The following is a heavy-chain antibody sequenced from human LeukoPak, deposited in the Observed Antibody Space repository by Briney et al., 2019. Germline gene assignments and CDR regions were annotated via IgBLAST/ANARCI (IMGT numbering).Heavy chain of an antibody. CDR1: GFTFSSYA. Sequence: GGSLRLSCAASGFTFSSYAMTWVRQAPGKGLEWVSAISGSGGSTYYADSVKGRFTISRDNSKNTLFLQMNSLRAEDTAVYYCARAPTRKSLNWFDPWGQGTLVTVSS. V-gene: IGHV3-23*01. CDR3: ARAPTRKSLNWFDP. CDR2: ISGSGGST. J-gene: IGHJ5*02.